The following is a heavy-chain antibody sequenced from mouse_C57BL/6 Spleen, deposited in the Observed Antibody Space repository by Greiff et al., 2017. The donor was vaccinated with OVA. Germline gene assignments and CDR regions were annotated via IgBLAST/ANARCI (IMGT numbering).Heavy chain of an antibody. CDR1: GYTFTSYW. D-gene: IGHD4-1*01. CDR2: IHPSDSDT. Sequence: QVQLKQPGAELVKPGASVKVSCKASGYTFTSYWMHWVKQRPGQGLEWIGRIHPSDSDTNYNQKFKGKATLTVDKSSSKAYMQLSSLTSEDSAVYYCAISLGRDAMDYWGQGTSVTVSS. V-gene: IGHV1-74*01. CDR3: AISLGRDAMDY. J-gene: IGHJ4*01.